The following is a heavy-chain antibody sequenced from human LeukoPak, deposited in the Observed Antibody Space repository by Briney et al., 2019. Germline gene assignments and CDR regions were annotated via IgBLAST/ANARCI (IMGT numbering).Heavy chain of an antibody. V-gene: IGHV3-13*01. Sequence: GGSLRLSCAASGFTFSSYDMHWVRQATGKGLEWVSAIGTAGDTYYPGSVKGRFTISRENAKNSLYLQMNSLRAGDTAVYYCAGRTVAAGGWFDPWGQGTLVTVSS. D-gene: IGHD6-13*01. J-gene: IGHJ5*02. CDR1: GFTFSSYD. CDR3: AGRTVAAGGWFDP. CDR2: IGTAGDT.